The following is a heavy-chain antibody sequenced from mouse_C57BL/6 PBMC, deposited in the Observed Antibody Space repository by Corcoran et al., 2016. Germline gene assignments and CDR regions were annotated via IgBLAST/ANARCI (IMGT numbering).Heavy chain of an antibody. J-gene: IGHJ4*01. Sequence: QIQLVQSGPELKKPGETVKISCKASGYTFTTYGMSWVKQAPGKGLKWMGWINTYSGVPTYADDFKGRFAFSLETSASTAYLQINNLKNEDTATYFCARWGIYDGYHWAMDYWGQGTSVTVSS. CDR1: GYTFTTYG. CDR3: ARWGIYDGYHWAMDY. CDR2: INTYSGVP. D-gene: IGHD2-3*01. V-gene: IGHV9-3*01.